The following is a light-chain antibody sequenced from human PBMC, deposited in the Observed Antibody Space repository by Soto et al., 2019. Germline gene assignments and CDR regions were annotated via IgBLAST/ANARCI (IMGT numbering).Light chain of an antibody. CDR3: HSYERNNVV. J-gene: IGLJ3*02. CDR1: SGSIASNY. CDR2: EDN. Sequence: NFMLTQPHSVSESPGKTVIISCTRSSGSIASNYVQWYQQRPGSAPTIVIYEDNQRPSGVPDRFSGSVDSSSNSASLTISGLKTEDEADYYCHSYERNNVVCGGGTKVTVL. V-gene: IGLV6-57*03.